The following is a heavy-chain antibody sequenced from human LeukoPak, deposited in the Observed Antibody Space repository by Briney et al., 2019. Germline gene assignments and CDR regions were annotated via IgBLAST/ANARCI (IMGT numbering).Heavy chain of an antibody. CDR3: ARSSIIAAAGPYYFDY. CDR1: GGTFSSYA. CDR2: IIPIFGTA. V-gene: IGHV1-69*06. J-gene: IGHJ4*02. D-gene: IGHD6-13*01. Sequence: SVKVSCKASGGTFSSYAISWVRQAPGQGLEWMGGIIPIFGTANYAQKFQGRVTITADKSTTTDYMELSSLRSEDTAVYYCARSSIIAAAGPYYFDYWGQGTLVTVSS.